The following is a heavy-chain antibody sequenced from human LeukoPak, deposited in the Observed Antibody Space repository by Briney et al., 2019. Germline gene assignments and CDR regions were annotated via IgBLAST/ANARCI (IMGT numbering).Heavy chain of an antibody. CDR2: INSDGSST. Sequence: GGTLRLSCAASGFTFSSYGMSWVRQAPGKGLEWVSRINSDGSSTSYADSVKGRFTISRDNAKNSLYLQMNSLRAEDTALYHCARKGVGGELGGFDYWGQGTLVTVSS. V-gene: IGHV3-74*01. J-gene: IGHJ4*02. D-gene: IGHD3-16*01. CDR3: ARKGVGGELGGFDY. CDR1: GFTFSSYG.